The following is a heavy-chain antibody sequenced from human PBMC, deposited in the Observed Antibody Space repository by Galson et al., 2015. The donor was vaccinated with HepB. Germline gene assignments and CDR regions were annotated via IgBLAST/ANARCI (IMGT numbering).Heavy chain of an antibody. V-gene: IGHV3-66*01. J-gene: IGHJ6*02. Sequence: SLRLSCAASGLTVSSNYMSWVRQAPGKGLEWVSVIYSGGSTYYADSVKGRFTISRDNSKNTLYLQMNSLRAEDTAVYYCARDGQQLVPGMDVWGQGTTVTVSS. CDR1: GLTVSSNY. D-gene: IGHD6-13*01. CDR3: ARDGQQLVPGMDV. CDR2: IYSGGST.